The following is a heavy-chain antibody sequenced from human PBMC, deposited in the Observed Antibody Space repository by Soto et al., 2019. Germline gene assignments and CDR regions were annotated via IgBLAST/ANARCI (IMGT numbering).Heavy chain of an antibody. J-gene: IGHJ6*02. V-gene: IGHV3-21*01. CDR3: ARDGGRDGYNPMDYYGMDV. CDR1: GFTFSRYS. CDR2: ISSSSSYI. Sequence: GGSLRLSCASSGFTFSRYSMNWVRKDPGTGLEWVSSISSSSSYIYYADSVKGRFTISRDNAKNSLYLQMNSLRAEDTAVYYCARDGGRDGYNPMDYYGMDVWGPGTTVTVSS. D-gene: IGHD5-12*01.